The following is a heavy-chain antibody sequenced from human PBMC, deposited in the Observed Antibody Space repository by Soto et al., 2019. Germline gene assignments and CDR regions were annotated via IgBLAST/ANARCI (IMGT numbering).Heavy chain of an antibody. D-gene: IGHD3-22*01. V-gene: IGHV4-34*01. Sequence: QVQLQQWGARLLKPSETLSLTCAVYGGSFSGYYWSWIRQPPGKGLEWIGEINHSGSTNYNPSLKSRVPISVDTSMNQFSLELSSVPAADTAVYYCARRVSIADAGLLDYWGQGTLVTVSS. J-gene: IGHJ4*02. CDR1: GGSFSGYY. CDR2: INHSGST. CDR3: ARRVSIADAGLLDY.